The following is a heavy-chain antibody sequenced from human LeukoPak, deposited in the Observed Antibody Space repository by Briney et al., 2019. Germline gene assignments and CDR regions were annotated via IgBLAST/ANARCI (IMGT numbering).Heavy chain of an antibody. CDR3: ARDQFYYDSSGNQEHAFDI. V-gene: IGHV4-4*07. CDR2: IYTSGST. J-gene: IGHJ3*02. CDR1: GGSISSCY. Sequence: SETLSLTCTVSGGSISSCYWSWIRQPAGKGLEWIGRIYTSGSTNYNPSLKSRVTMSVDTSKNQFSLKLSSVTAADTAVYYCARDQFYYDSSGNQEHAFDIWGRGTMVTVSS. D-gene: IGHD3-22*01.